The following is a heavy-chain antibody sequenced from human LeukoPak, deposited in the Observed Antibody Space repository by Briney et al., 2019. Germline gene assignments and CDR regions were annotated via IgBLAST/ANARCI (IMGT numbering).Heavy chain of an antibody. CDR2: ININTGNP. CDR1: GYSFTSYA. V-gene: IGHV7-4-1*02. Sequence: ASVTVTCKASGYSFTSYAINWVRQAPGQGLEWMGWININTGNPTYAQGFTGRFVFSLDTSVSTAYLQISSLKAEDTAVYYCARGSIGLMTTMADWGQGTLVTVSS. CDR3: ARGSIGLMTTMAD. D-gene: IGHD4-23*01. J-gene: IGHJ4*02.